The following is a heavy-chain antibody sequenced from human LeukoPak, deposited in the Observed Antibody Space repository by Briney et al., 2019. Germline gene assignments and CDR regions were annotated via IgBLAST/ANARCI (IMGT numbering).Heavy chain of an antibody. Sequence: KPSETLSLTCAVYGGSFSGYYWSWIRQPPGKGLEWIGEINHSGSTNYNPSLKSRVTISVDTSKNQFSLKLSSVTAADTAVYYCARGVRVFWSGYYTYYYYYYYMDVWGKGTTVTVSS. D-gene: IGHD3-3*01. CDR1: GGSFSGYY. CDR2: INHSGST. V-gene: IGHV4-34*01. J-gene: IGHJ6*03. CDR3: ARGVRVFWSGYYTYYYYYYYMDV.